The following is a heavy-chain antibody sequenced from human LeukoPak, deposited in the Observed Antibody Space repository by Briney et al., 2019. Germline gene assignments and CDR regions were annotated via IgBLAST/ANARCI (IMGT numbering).Heavy chain of an antibody. CDR2: ISGDGGRT. D-gene: IGHD5/OR15-5a*01. V-gene: IGHV3-43*02. Sequence: SGGSLRLSCAASGFIFSDYNMHWVRQVPGGGLEWVSIISGDGGRTSYADSVKGRVTISRDNSKNSLYLQMNSLRTEDTAFYYCAKDVSGSIDSWGQGTLVTVSS. CDR1: GFIFSDYN. J-gene: IGHJ4*02. CDR3: AKDVSGSIDS.